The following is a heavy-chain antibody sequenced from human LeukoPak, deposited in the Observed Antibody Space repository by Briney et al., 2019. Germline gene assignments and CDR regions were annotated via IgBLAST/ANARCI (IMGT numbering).Heavy chain of an antibody. CDR1: GGSFSGYY. Sequence: SETLSLTCAVYGGSFSGYYWTWIRQPPGKGPEWIGYIYYTGNTNYNPSLKSRVTISVDTSKNQFSLKLSSVSAADTAVYYCARDGYGVTLDYWGPGTLVTVSS. V-gene: IGHV4-59*01. D-gene: IGHD4-17*01. CDR3: ARDGYGVTLDY. J-gene: IGHJ4*02. CDR2: IYYTGNT.